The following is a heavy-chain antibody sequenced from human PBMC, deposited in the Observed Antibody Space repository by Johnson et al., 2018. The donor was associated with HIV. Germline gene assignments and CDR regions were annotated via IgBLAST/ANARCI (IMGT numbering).Heavy chain of an antibody. V-gene: IGHV3-23*04. CDR2: ISGGGGSI. J-gene: IGHJ3*02. CDR3: ASPLIAAGEGAVDI. Sequence: VQLVESGGGVVQPGKSLRLSCAASGFPFSSFAMSWVRQAPGKGLEWVSSISGGGGSIYYADSVKGRFTISRDNSKNTLYLQMNSLRAEDTAVYYCASPLIAAGEGAVDIWGQGTMVTVSS. CDR1: GFPFSSFA. D-gene: IGHD6-13*01.